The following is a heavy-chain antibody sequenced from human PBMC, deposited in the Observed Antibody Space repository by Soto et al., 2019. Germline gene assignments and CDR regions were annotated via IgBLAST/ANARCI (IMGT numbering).Heavy chain of an antibody. D-gene: IGHD3-10*01. Sequence: QLQLQESGPGLVKPSETLSLTCTVSGGSISSSSYYWGWIRQPPGKGLEWIGSIYYSGSTYYNPSLKSRVTISVDTSKNQFSLKLSSVTAADTAVYYCASHGWTYYFDYWGQGTLVTVSS. CDR3: ASHGWTYYFDY. V-gene: IGHV4-39*01. CDR2: IYYSGST. J-gene: IGHJ4*02. CDR1: GGSISSSSYY.